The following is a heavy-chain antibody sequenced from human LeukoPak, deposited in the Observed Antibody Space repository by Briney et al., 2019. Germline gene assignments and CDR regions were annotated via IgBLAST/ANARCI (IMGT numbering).Heavy chain of an antibody. D-gene: IGHD1-26*01. CDR1: GGSITSYY. Sequence: SETLSLTCTVSGGSITSYYWSWIRQPPGKGLEWIGYIYYSGNTNYNPSLKSRVTISVDTSKNQFSLKLSSVTAADTAVYYCARSGIVGAPDAFDIWGQGTMVTVPS. CDR2: IYYSGNT. CDR3: ARSGIVGAPDAFDI. V-gene: IGHV4-59*01. J-gene: IGHJ3*02.